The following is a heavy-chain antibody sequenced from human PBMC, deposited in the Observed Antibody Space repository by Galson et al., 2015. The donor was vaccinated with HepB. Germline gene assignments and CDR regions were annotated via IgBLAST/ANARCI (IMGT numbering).Heavy chain of an antibody. CDR3: ASVKAYCGGDCYPYPSGWFDP. CDR1: GFTFSSYW. Sequence: SLRLSCAASGFTFSSYWMSWVRQAPGKGLEWVANIKQDGSEKYYVDSVKGRFTISRDNAKNSLYLQMNSLRAEDTAVYYCASVKAYCGGDCYPYPSGWFDPWGQGTLVTVSS. D-gene: IGHD2-21*01. J-gene: IGHJ5*02. V-gene: IGHV3-7*01. CDR2: IKQDGSEK.